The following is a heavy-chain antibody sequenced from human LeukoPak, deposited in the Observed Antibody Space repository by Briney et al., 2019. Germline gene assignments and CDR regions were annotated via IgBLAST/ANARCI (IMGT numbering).Heavy chain of an antibody. CDR1: GYTFTSYD. J-gene: IGHJ4*02. V-gene: IGHV1-8*03. CDR3: ARAPYSGGYRVELPHDY. D-gene: IGHD1-26*01. Sequence: GASVKVSCKASGYTFTSYDINWVRQATGQGLEWMGWMNPNSGNTGYAQKFQGRVTITRNTSISTAYMELSSLRSEDTAVYYCARAPYSGGYRVELPHDYWGQGTLVTVSS. CDR2: MNPNSGNT.